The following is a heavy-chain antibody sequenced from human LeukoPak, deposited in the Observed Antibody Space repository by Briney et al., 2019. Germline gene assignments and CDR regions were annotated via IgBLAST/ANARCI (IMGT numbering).Heavy chain of an antibody. D-gene: IGHD5-18*01. CDR3: ARLRDTAMAGPFDY. V-gene: IGHV4-39*01. Sequence: PSETLSLTCAVSGGSISSNSYYWAWIRQPPGKGLEWIGSIYYSGSTYYNPSLKSRVTISVDRSKNQFSLRLSSVTAADTAVYYCARLRDTAMAGPFDYWGQGTLVTVSS. CDR2: IYYSGST. J-gene: IGHJ4*02. CDR1: GGSISSNSYY.